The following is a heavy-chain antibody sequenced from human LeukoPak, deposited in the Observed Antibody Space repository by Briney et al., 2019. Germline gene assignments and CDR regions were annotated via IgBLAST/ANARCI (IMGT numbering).Heavy chain of an antibody. V-gene: IGHV1-2*02. Sequence: ASVKVSCKAPGYTFTGYYMHWVRQAPGQGLEWMGWINPNSGGTSYAQKFQGRVTMTRDTSISTAYMELSRLRSDDTAVYYCARYDSGYDYRGIDYWGQGTLVTVSS. CDR3: ARYDSGYDYRGIDY. J-gene: IGHJ4*02. D-gene: IGHD5-12*01. CDR1: GYTFTGYY. CDR2: INPNSGGT.